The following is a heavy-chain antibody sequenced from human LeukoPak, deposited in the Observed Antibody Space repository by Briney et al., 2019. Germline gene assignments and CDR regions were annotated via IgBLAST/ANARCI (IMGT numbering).Heavy chain of an antibody. Sequence: GGSLRLSCAASGFTFSNAWMSWVRQAPGKGLEWVAFIRNDGNTKYYVDSVKGRFVISRDNSRNTLFLYMNSLRAEDSAVYYCAKDGVSSSVWAFDIWGQGTMVTVSS. D-gene: IGHD3-10*01. CDR3: AKDGVSSSVWAFDI. CDR1: GFTFSNAW. J-gene: IGHJ3*02. V-gene: IGHV3-30*02. CDR2: IRNDGNTK.